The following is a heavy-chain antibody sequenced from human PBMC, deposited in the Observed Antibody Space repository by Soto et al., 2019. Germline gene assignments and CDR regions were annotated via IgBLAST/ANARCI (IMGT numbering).Heavy chain of an antibody. Sequence: PGESLKISCRASGYSFTNNWIAWVRQMPGKGLEWMGVIYPDDSDTKYSPSFRCQVTISADKSISTTFLQWSRLGASDTAMYYCVRNSGSYWHYCDWWGKGTLGT. D-gene: IGHD1-26*01. V-gene: IGHV5-51*01. J-gene: IGHJ4*02. CDR3: VRNSGSYWHYCDW. CDR2: IYPDDSDT. CDR1: GYSFTNNW.